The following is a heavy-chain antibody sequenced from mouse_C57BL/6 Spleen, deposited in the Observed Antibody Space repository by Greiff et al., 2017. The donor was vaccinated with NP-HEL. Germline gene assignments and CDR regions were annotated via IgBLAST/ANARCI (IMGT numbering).Heavy chain of an antibody. CDR2: INPYNGGT. CDR1: GYTFTDYY. Sequence: VQLQQSGPVLVKPGASVKMSCKASGYTFTDYYMNWVKQSHGKSLEWIGVINPYNGGTSYNQKFKGKATLTVDKSSSTAYMELNSLTSEDSAVYYCAITTVVAPYYYAMDYWGQGTSVTVSS. J-gene: IGHJ4*01. V-gene: IGHV1-19*01. D-gene: IGHD1-1*01. CDR3: AITTVVAPYYYAMDY.